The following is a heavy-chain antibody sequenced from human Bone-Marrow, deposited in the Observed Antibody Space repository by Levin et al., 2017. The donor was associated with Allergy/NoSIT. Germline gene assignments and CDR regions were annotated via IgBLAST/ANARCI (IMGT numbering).Heavy chain of an antibody. V-gene: IGHV3-74*01. CDR1: GFTSTFTFSDSW. CDR2: IHSAGTNT. CDR3: ATAVI. D-gene: IGHD3-22*01. J-gene: IGHJ4*02. Sequence: GGSLRLSCAASGFTSTFTFSDSWMHWVRQAPGKGLLWVSHIHSAGTNTTYADSVKGRFTISRDNAKNTLFLQMSSLRAEDTAVYYCATAVIRGQGTLVTVSS.